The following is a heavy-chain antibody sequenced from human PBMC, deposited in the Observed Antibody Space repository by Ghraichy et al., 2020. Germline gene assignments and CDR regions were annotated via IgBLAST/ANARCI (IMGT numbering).Heavy chain of an antibody. D-gene: IGHD3-16*01. CDR1: RAHVTTPV. J-gene: IGHJ4*02. CDR3: AAASDIMITFGGVTSA. Sequence: SVKVSCKIARAHVTTPVTQWERECRLLRLEWIGWIVVGSGNTNYAQKFQERVTITRDMSTSTAYMELSSLRSEDTAVYYCAAASDIMITFGGVTSAWGQGTLVTAST. CDR2: IVVGSGNT. V-gene: IGHV1-58*02.